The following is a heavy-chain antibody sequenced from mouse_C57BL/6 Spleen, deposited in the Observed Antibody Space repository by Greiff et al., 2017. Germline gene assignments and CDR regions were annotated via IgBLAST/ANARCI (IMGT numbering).Heavy chain of an antibody. J-gene: IGHJ2*01. Sequence: QVQLKQSGAELVRPGTSVKVSCKASGYAFTNYLMEWVKQRPGQGLEWIGVINPGSGGTNYNEKFKGKATLTADKSSSTAYMQLSSLTSEDSAVYFCARSGDGSDYWGQGTTLTVSS. V-gene: IGHV1-54*01. CDR1: GYAFTNYL. CDR2: INPGSGGT. D-gene: IGHD2-3*01. CDR3: ARSGDGSDY.